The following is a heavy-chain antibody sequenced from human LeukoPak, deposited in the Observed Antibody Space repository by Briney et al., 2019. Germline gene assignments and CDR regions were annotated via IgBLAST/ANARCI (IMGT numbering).Heavy chain of an antibody. CDR3: AKVMSGGALDI. D-gene: IGHD3-3*01. J-gene: IGHJ3*02. CDR1: GGSISSGDYY. Sequence: SQTLSLTCTVSGGSISSGDYYWSWIRQPPGKGLEWIGYIYYSGSTYYNPSLKSRVTFSVDTSKNQFSLKLTSVTAVDTAVYYCAKVMSGGALDIWGQGTMVTVSS. V-gene: IGHV4-30-4*08. CDR2: IYYSGST.